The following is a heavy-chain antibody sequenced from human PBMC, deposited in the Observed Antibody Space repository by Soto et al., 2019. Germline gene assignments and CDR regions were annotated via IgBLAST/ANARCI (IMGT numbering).Heavy chain of an antibody. D-gene: IGHD4-4*01. V-gene: IGHV6-1*01. Sequence: RSQTLSLSCAISGDSVSSDRAAWNWVRQYPSRGLEWWGRTYSRSKCLNYYAVSMKGRLTISPDTSKNQFSLYLDSVTPEDTAMYYCARDPPAFHSAFDYWGQGTLVTVSS. CDR1: GDSVSSDRAA. CDR2: TYSRSKCLN. CDR3: ARDPPAFHSAFDY. J-gene: IGHJ4*02.